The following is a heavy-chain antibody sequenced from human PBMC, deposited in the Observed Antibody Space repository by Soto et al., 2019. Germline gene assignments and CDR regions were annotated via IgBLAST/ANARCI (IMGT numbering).Heavy chain of an antibody. D-gene: IGHD6-19*01. V-gene: IGHV1-46*01. J-gene: IGHJ4*02. CDR1: GYTFTSYY. CDR2: ISPSGGST. Sequence: GASVKVSCKASGYTFTSYYMHWVRQAPGQGLEWMGIISPSGGSTSYAQKFQGRVTMTRDTSTSTVYMELSSLRSEDTAVYYCARAGGWYYFDYWGQGTLVTVSS. CDR3: ARAGGWYYFDY.